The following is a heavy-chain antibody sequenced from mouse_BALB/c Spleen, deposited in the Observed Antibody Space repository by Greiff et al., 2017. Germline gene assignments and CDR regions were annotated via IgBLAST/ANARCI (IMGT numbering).Heavy chain of an antibody. CDR1: GYTFTNYW. J-gene: IGHJ2*01. D-gene: IGHD2-4*01. CDR2: IYPGGGYT. Sequence: QVQLQQSGAELVRPGTSVKISCKASGYTFTNYWLGWVKQRPGHGLEWIGDIYPGGGYTNYNEKFKGKATLTADTSSSTAYMQLSSLTSEDSAVYFCARLITTRGVCDYWGQGTTLTVSS. V-gene: IGHV1-63*02. CDR3: ARLITTRGVCDY.